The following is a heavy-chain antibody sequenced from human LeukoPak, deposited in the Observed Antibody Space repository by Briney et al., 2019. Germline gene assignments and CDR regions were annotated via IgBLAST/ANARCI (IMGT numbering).Heavy chain of an antibody. CDR2: ISWDGGSP. CDR3: AKDKDRTIFGVVKPDS. CDR1: GFTFDDYA. J-gene: IGHJ4*02. D-gene: IGHD3-3*01. Sequence: GGSLRLSCAAFGFTFDDYAMHWVRQVPGKGLEWVSVISWDGGSPYYADFVKGRFTISRDNSKNSLYLQMNSLRAEDTALYYCAKDKDRTIFGVVKPDSWGQGALVTVSS. V-gene: IGHV3-43D*03.